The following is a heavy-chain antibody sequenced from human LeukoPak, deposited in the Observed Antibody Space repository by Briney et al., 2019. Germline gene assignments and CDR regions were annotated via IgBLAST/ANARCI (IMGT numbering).Heavy chain of an antibody. Sequence: PGGSLRLSCATPGFTFSSYAVAWVRQAPGKGLEWVSSISNTGSNTYYADSVKGRFTISRDNSKNTLSLQMNSLTAEDTAVYYCAARRGYYHYMDVWGKGTTVTVSS. CDR2: ISNTGSNT. CDR1: GFTFSSYA. CDR3: AARRGYYHYMDV. V-gene: IGHV3-23*01. D-gene: IGHD3-3*01. J-gene: IGHJ6*03.